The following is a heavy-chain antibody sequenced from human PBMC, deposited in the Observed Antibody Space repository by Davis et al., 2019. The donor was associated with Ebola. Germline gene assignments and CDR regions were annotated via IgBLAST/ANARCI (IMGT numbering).Heavy chain of an antibody. CDR1: GFTFSNNA. CDR3: AREFNYHPFVGGMDV. J-gene: IGHJ6*02. Sequence: PGGSLRLSCVASGFTFSNNAMSWVRQAPGKGLEWVSSFSGSGDNRYYADSVRGRFTISRDNSKNTLYLQMNSLRAEDTAVYYCAREFNYHPFVGGMDVWGQGTTVTVSS. D-gene: IGHD1-7*01. V-gene: IGHV3-23*01. CDR2: FSGSGDNR.